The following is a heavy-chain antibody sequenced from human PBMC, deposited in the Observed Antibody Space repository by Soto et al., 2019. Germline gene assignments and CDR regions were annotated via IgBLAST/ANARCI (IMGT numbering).Heavy chain of an antibody. CDR1: GLIFSNYK. CDR3: ARDTDGLHY. CDR2: INTDGSIT. Sequence: PGGSLRLSCAASGLIFSNYKMHWVRQAPGKGLVRVSRINTDGSITDYADSVKGRFTVSRDNPKNTLYLQMNSLRAEDTAVYYCARDTDGLHYWGQGTLVTVSS. J-gene: IGHJ4*02. V-gene: IGHV3-74*01.